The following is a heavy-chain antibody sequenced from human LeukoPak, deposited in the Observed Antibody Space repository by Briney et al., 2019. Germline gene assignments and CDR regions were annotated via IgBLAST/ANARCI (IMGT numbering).Heavy chain of an antibody. Sequence: GGSLRLSCAASGFTFRSYWMTWVRQATEKGLEWVANIKQDGSEKYYVDSVKGRFTISRDNANNSLYLQMNSLRAEDTAVYYCAREYYYGSGSYYNGYWGQGTLVTVSS. D-gene: IGHD3-10*01. J-gene: IGHJ4*02. CDR3: AREYYYGSGSYYNGY. CDR1: GFTFRSYW. CDR2: IKQDGSEK. V-gene: IGHV3-7*04.